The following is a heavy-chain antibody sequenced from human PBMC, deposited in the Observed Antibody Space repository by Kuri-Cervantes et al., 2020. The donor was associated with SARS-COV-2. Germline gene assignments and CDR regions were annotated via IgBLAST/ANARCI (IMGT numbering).Heavy chain of an antibody. V-gene: IGHV3-74*01. CDR1: GFIISSYW. D-gene: IGHD2-21*01. J-gene: IGHJ6*02. CDR3: AKLASHSGFYYYYGMDV. CDR2: IHSSGSST. Sequence: GGSLRLSCEASGFIISSYWMHWVRQVPEKGQVWVSRIHSSGSSTGYADSVKGRFTISRDNAKNTLYLQMNSLRAEDTAVYYCAKLASHSGFYYYYGMDVWGQGTTVTVSS.